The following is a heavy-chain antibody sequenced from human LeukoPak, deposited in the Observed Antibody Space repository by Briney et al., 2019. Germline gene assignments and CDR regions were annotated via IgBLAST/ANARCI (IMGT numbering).Heavy chain of an antibody. V-gene: IGHV1-3*04. Sequence: ASVKVSCKASGYTFTSYAMHWVRQAPGQRLEWMGWINTANGNTRYSQSFQGRDTITWDTSASIAYMELSSLRSEDTAVYYCARDHRGYYGSGPRPGDYWGQGTLVTVSS. CDR3: ARDHRGYYGSGPRPGDY. D-gene: IGHD3-10*01. J-gene: IGHJ4*02. CDR2: INTANGNT. CDR1: GYTFTSYA.